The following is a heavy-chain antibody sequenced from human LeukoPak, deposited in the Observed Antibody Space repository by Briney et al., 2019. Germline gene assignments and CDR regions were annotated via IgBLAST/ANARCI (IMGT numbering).Heavy chain of an antibody. CDR3: AGSGSYGQYYFDY. D-gene: IGHD1-26*01. V-gene: IGHV3-53*01. J-gene: IGHJ4*02. CDR1: GFTVSSNY. Sequence: GGSLRLSCAASGFTVSSNYMSWVRQAPGKGLEWVSVIYSVGSTYYADSVKGRFTISRDNSKNTLYLQMNSLRAEDTAVYYCAGSGSYGQYYFDYWGQGTLVTVSS. CDR2: IYSVGST.